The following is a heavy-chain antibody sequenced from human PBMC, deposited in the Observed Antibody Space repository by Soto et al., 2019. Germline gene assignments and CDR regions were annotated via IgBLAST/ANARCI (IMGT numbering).Heavy chain of an antibody. V-gene: IGHV3-49*03. Sequence: PGGSLRLSCTASGFTFGDYAMNWFRQAPGKGLEWVGFIRNRAYGGTTGYGASVKGRFTISRDDSKNIAYLQMNNLMTEDTAVYYCTTGVSGQGFFTYYYGLDVWGQGTTVTVSS. CDR1: GFTFGDYA. CDR2: IRNRAYGGTT. CDR3: TTGVSGQGFFTYYYGLDV. D-gene: IGHD3-3*01. J-gene: IGHJ6*02.